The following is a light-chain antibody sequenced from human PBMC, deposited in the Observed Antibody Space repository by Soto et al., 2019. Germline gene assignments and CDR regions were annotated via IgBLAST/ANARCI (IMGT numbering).Light chain of an antibody. CDR2: DVT. CDR3: SSYAGNDNLV. J-gene: IGLJ2*01. Sequence: QSALTQPPSASGSPGQSVTTSCTGTSSDVGRFKYVSWYQQHPGKAPKLMLYDVTKRPSGVPDRFSGSKSVNTASLTVSGLQAEDEADYYCSSYAGNDNLVFGGGTKVTVL. CDR1: SSDVGRFKY. V-gene: IGLV2-8*01.